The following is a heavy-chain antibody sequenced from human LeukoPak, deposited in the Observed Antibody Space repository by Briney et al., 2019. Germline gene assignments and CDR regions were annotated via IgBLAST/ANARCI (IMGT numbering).Heavy chain of an antibody. Sequence: GGSLRLSCAASGFIFSSYAMHWVRQAPGKGLEGVAVISYDGSKKYYADSVKGRFTISRDNSKNTLYLQMNSLSAEDTAVYYCARAQGPDYYYYGMDVWGQGTTVTVSS. J-gene: IGHJ6*02. V-gene: IGHV3-30*04. CDR2: ISYDGSKK. CDR3: ARAQGPDYYYYGMDV. CDR1: GFIFSSYA.